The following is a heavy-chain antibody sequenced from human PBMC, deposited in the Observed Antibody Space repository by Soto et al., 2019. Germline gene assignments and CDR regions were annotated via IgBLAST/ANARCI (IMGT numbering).Heavy chain of an antibody. CDR3: AKKYTSNWNAFDY. J-gene: IGHJ4*02. Sequence: PGGSLRLSCAASGFSFSTSVMHWVRQAPGKGLEWVPGISNSGGSTFYGDSVKGRFTISRDNSKNTLYLQMSSLRVEDTAVYYCAKKYTSNWNAFDYWGQGALVTVSS. CDR1: GFSFSTSV. CDR2: ISNSGGST. V-gene: IGHV3-23*01. D-gene: IGHD1-1*01.